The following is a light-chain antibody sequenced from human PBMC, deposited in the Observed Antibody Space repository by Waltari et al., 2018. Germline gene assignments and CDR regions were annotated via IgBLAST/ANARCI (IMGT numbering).Light chain of an antibody. Sequence: IQMTQSPSSLSASVGDRVTITCRASQDIRNYLAWFQQKPGQAPKSLIYAAASLQSGVQSKFSGSGSGTDFTLTISSLQPGDFATYYCHQYNSYPWTFGQGTKVEIK. CDR1: QDIRNY. J-gene: IGKJ1*01. CDR3: HQYNSYPWT. V-gene: IGKV1-16*02. CDR2: AAA.